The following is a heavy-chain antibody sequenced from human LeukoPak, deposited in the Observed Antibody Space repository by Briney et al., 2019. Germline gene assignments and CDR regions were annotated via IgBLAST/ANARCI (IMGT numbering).Heavy chain of an antibody. D-gene: IGHD2-2*01. J-gene: IGHJ5*02. CDR1: GFTFSRYW. CDR2: ISGSGAST. V-gene: IGHV3-23*01. CDR3: AKTSSIVVVPAASSPGWFDP. Sequence: GGSLRLSCPASGFTFSRYWMTSVRQAPGKGLEWVSAISGSGASTYYADSVKGRFTISRDNSKNTLYLQMNSLRAEDTAVYYCAKTSSIVVVPAASSPGWFDPWGQGTLVTVSS.